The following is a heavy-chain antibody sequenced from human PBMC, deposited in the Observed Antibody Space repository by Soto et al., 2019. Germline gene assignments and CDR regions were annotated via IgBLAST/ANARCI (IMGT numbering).Heavy chain of an antibody. CDR2: ISSSSSYI. V-gene: IGHV3-21*01. Sequence: GGSLRLSCAASGFTFSSYSMNWVRQAPGKGLEWVSSISSSSSYIYYADSVKGRFTISRDNSKNTLYLQMNSLRAEDTAVYYCAKPKDYHYYYGMDVWGQGTTVTVSS. CDR1: GFTFSSYS. J-gene: IGHJ6*02. CDR3: AKPKDYHYYYGMDV.